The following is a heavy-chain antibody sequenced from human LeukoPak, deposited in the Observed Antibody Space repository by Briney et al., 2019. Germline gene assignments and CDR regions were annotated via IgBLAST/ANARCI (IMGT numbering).Heavy chain of an antibody. V-gene: IGHV5-51*01. CDR1: GYSFTSYW. D-gene: IGHD3-22*01. CDR3: ARQTRRYDSSGQSDYFDH. CDR2: IYPGDSDT. J-gene: IGHJ4*02. Sequence: GESLKISCKGSGYSFTSYWIGWVRQMPGKGLEWMGIIYPGDSDTRYSPSFQGQVTISADKSISTAYLQWSSLKASDTAMYYCARQTRRYDSSGQSDYFDHWGQGTLVTVSS.